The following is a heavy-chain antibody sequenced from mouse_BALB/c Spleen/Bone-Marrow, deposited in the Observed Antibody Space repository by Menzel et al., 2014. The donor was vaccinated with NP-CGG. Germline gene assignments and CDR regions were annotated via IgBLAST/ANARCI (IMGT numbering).Heavy chain of an antibody. CDR2: ISDGGSYT. J-gene: IGHJ2*01. V-gene: IGHV5-4*02. CDR1: GFTFSDYY. D-gene: IGHD1-1*01. Sequence: EVKLVESGGGLVKPGGSLKLSCAASGFTFSDYYMYWVRQTPEKRLEWVATISDGGSYTYYPDNVKGRFTISRDNAKNNLYLQMSSLKSEDTAMYYCARGSSYFDYWGQGTTLTVSS. CDR3: ARGSSYFDY.